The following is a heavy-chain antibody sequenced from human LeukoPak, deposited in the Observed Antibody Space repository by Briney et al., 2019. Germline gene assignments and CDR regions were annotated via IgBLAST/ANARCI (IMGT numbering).Heavy chain of an antibody. CDR1: GFTFSSYW. V-gene: IGHV3-7*01. J-gene: IGHJ4*02. D-gene: IGHD3-22*01. CDR3: ARDEGIVVVTYYFDY. Sequence: GGSLRLSCAASGFTFSSYWMSWVRQAPGKGLEWVANIKQDGSEKYYVDSVKGRFTISRDNAKNSLYLQMNSLRAEDTAVYYCARDEGIVVVTYYFDYWGQGTLVTVSS. CDR2: IKQDGSEK.